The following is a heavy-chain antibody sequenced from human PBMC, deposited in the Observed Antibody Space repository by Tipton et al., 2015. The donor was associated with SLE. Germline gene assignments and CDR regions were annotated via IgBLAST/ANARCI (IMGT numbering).Heavy chain of an antibody. J-gene: IGHJ6*02. CDR2: IFHIGNT. Sequence: TLSLTCTVSGDSIRSSGYFWGRIRQPPGKGLEWIGSIFHIGNTYYNPSLKSRVTISVDTSKIQFSLKLSSVTAADTAVYYCARGRLLEWLSTYYYYEGKDVWGHGTTVTVSS. CDR3: ARGRLLEWLSTYYYYEGKDV. CDR1: GDSIRSSGYF. D-gene: IGHD3-3*01. V-gene: IGHV4-39*07.